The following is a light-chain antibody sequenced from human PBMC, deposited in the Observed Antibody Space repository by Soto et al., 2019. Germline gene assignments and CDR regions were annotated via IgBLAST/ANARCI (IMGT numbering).Light chain of an antibody. CDR2: SNN. V-gene: IGLV1-44*01. Sequence: QSALTQPPSASGTPGQRVTISCSGSSSNIGSNTVTWYQQLPGTAPKLLIYSNNQRPSGVPDRFSGSKSGTSASLAISGLQSEDEADYYCAAWDDSLNGYVFGTGTQLTVL. J-gene: IGLJ1*01. CDR1: SSNIGSNT. CDR3: AAWDDSLNGYV.